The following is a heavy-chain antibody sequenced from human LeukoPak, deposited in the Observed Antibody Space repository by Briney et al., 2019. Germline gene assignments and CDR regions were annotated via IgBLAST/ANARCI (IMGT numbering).Heavy chain of an antibody. CDR2: IYSGGST. V-gene: IGHV3-53*01. CDR1: GFTVSSNY. Sequence: QSGGSLRLSCAASGFTVSSNYMSWVRQAPGKGLEWVSVIYSGGSTYYADSVKGRFTISRDNSKNTLYLQMNSLRAEDTAVYYCAKDRGSTSLGVKGYFDYWGQGTLVTVSS. CDR3: AKDRGSTSLGVKGYFDY. J-gene: IGHJ4*02. D-gene: IGHD2/OR15-2a*01.